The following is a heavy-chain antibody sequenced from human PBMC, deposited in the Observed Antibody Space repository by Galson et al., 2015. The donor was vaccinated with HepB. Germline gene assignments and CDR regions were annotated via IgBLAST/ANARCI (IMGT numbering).Heavy chain of an antibody. D-gene: IGHD2-8*01. Sequence: SLRLSCAASGFTFSHHWMHWVRQAPGKGLVWVSSINSDGSSTSYADSVKGRFTISRDNAKNTLYLQMNSLRAEDTAVYYCARQFVDIALGLFDVWGQGTMVTVSS. CDR1: GFTFSHHW. CDR3: ARQFVDIALGLFDV. CDR2: INSDGSST. V-gene: IGHV3-74*01. J-gene: IGHJ3*01.